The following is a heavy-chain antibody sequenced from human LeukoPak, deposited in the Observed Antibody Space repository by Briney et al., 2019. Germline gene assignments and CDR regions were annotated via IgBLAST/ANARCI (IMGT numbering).Heavy chain of an antibody. CDR3: AKDGGPFDIVATIDYYYYYMDV. CDR1: GFSFTSYN. Sequence: GGSLRLSCAASGFSFTSYNFHWVRQAPGKGLEWVAFIRYDGSNKYYADSVKGRFTISRDNSKNTLYLQMNSLRAEDTAVYYCAKDGGPFDIVATIDYYYYYMDVWGKGTTVTISS. D-gene: IGHD5-12*01. CDR2: IRYDGSNK. J-gene: IGHJ6*03. V-gene: IGHV3-30*02.